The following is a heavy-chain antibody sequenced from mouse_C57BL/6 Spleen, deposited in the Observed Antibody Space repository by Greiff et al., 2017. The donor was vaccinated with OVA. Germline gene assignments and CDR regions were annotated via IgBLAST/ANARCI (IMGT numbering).Heavy chain of an antibody. V-gene: IGHV1-80*01. D-gene: IGHD3-2*02. Sequence: VQLQQSGAELVKPGASVKISCKASGYAFSSYWMNWVKQRPGKGLEWIGQIYPGDGDTNYNGKFKGKATLTADKSSSTAYMQLSSLTSEDSAVYCWARRGTAQATYAMDYWGQGTSVTVSS. CDR2: IYPGDGDT. CDR1: GYAFSSYW. CDR3: ARRGTAQATYAMDY. J-gene: IGHJ4*01.